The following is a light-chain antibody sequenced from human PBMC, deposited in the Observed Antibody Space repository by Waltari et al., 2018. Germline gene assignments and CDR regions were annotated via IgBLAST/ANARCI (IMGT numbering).Light chain of an antibody. J-gene: IGLJ3*02. CDR1: SSDIGAYNY. CDR2: VVV. V-gene: IGLV2-14*01. CDR3: SSYTRSNTWV. Sequence: QSVLTQPASVSGSPGQSITISCTGTSSDIGAYNYVSWYQQHPGKAPKLMLYVVVKCPSGSSNRFSGPKSGNTASLTISGLQADDEADYYCSSYTRSNTWVFGGGTKLTVL.